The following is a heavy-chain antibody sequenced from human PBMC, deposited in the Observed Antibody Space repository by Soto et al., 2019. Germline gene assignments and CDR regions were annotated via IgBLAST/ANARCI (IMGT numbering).Heavy chain of an antibody. J-gene: IGHJ4*02. V-gene: IGHV4-39*01. CDR1: GGSISSSSYY. D-gene: IGHD5-12*01. CDR3: ARIVATIWDFDY. Sequence: SETLSLTCTVSGGSISSSSYYWGWIRQPPGKGLEWIGSIYYSGSTYYNPSLKSRVTISVDTSKNQFSLKLSSVTAADTAVYYFARIVATIWDFDYWGQGTLVTVSS. CDR2: IYYSGST.